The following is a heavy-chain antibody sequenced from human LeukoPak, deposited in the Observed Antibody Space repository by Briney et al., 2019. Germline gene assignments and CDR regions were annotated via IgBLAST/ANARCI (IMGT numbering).Heavy chain of an antibody. CDR1: GGSFSGYY. Sequence: PSETLSLTCAVYGGSFSGYYWSWIRQSPGKGLEWIGEINHSGSTNYNPSLKSRVTISVDTSKNQFSLKLSSVTAADTAVYYCASFARFIVDYWGQGTLVAVSS. J-gene: IGHJ4*02. CDR3: ASFARFIVDY. CDR2: INHSGST. D-gene: IGHD3-16*01. V-gene: IGHV4-34*01.